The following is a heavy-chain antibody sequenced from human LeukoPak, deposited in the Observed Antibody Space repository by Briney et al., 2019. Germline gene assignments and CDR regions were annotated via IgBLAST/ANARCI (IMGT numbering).Heavy chain of an antibody. CDR2: IYYSGST. J-gene: IGHJ4*02. CDR1: GGSISSSSYY. V-gene: IGHV4-39*07. CDR3: ARDIRYCRGGSCYSSDLGY. Sequence: SETPSLTCTVSGGSISSSSYYWGWIRQPPGKGLEWIGSIYYSGSTYYNPSLKSRVTISVDTPKNQFSLRLSSVTAADTAVYYCARDIRYCRGGSCYSSDLGYWGQGTLVTVSS. D-gene: IGHD2-15*01.